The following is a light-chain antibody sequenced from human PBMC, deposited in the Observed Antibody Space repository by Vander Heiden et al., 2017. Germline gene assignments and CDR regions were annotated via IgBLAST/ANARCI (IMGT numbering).Light chain of an antibody. J-gene: IGKJ3*01. CDR1: QSVLYSSNNKNY. CDR3: QQYYSTPFT. Sequence: DIVLTHSPDSLAFSLGDSATFNCNSSQSVLYSSNNKNYLAWYQQKPGQPPKLLIYWASTRESGVPDRFSGSGSGTDFTLTISSLQAEDVAVYYCQQYYSTPFTFGPGTKVDIK. CDR2: WAS. V-gene: IGKV4-1*01.